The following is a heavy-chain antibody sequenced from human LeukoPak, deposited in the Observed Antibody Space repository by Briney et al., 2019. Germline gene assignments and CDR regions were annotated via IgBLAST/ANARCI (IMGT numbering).Heavy chain of an antibody. V-gene: IGHV3-7*01. Sequence: QSGGSLRLSCAASGFTFNTYWMTWVRQAPGKGLEWVANIKQDGSEKYYVDSVKGRFTISRDNAKNSLYLQMNTLRPEDTAVYYCARERQNKDFWSGGDYWGQGTLVTVSS. D-gene: IGHD3-3*01. CDR3: ARERQNKDFWSGGDY. CDR2: IKQDGSEK. CDR1: GFTFNTYW. J-gene: IGHJ4*02.